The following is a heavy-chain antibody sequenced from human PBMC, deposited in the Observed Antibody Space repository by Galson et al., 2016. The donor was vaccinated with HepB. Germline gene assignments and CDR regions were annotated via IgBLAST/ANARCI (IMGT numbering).Heavy chain of an antibody. CDR3: ATGTLPTLIVGLITSGSGGYYFDN. J-gene: IGHJ4*02. D-gene: IGHD3-22*01. CDR1: GFPFSNYA. V-gene: IGHV3-23*01. CDR2: ISGSDGST. Sequence: SLRLSCAASGFPFSNYAMNWVRQAPGKGLEWVSTISGSDGSTYYADSVQGRFTISRDNSKNTLYLQMNSLRAEDTAVYYCATGTLPTLIVGLITSGSGGYYFDNWGQGTLVTVSS.